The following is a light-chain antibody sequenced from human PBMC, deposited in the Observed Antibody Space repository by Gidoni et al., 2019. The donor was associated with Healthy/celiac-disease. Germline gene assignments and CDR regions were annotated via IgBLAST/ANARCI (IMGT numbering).Light chain of an antibody. J-gene: IGKJ1*01. Sequence: EIVLTQSPGTLSLSPGERATLPCRASLSVSSSYLAWYQQKPGQAPRPLIYGASSRATGIPDRFSGSGSGTDFTLTISRLEPEDFAVYYCQQYGSSRWTFGQGTKVEIK. CDR2: GAS. CDR1: LSVSSSY. V-gene: IGKV3-20*01. CDR3: QQYGSSRWT.